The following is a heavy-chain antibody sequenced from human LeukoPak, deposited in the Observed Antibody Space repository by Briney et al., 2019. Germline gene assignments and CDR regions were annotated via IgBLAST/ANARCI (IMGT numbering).Heavy chain of an antibody. CDR1: GFTFSGHW. CDR2: INQGGSDK. D-gene: IGHD1-14*01. J-gene: IGHJ4*02. V-gene: IGHV3-7*01. Sequence: GGSLRLSCAASGFTFSGHWMSWVRQAPGKGLEWVANINQGGSDKCYVDSVKGRFTISRDNANNLLYLQMNSLRGEDTAVYYCTRDRSRAEDDWGQGTLVTVSS. CDR3: TRDRSRAEDD.